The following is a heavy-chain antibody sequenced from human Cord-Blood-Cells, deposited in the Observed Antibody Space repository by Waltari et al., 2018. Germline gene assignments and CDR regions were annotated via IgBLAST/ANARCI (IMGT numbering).Heavy chain of an antibody. CDR2: ISGSGGST. CDR1: GFTFSSYA. CDR3: AKLRRAAMDAFDI. J-gene: IGHJ3*02. Sequence: EVQLVESGGGWVQPGGSLRPSCAASGFTFSSYAMSWVRQAPGKGLEWVSAISGSGGSTYYADSVKGRFTISRDNSKNTLYLQMNSLRAEDTAIYYCAKLRRAAMDAFDIWGQGTMVTVSS. V-gene: IGHV3-23*04.